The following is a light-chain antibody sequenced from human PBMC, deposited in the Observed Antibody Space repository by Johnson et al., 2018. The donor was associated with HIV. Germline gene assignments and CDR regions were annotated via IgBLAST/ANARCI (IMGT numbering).Light chain of an antibody. CDR2: ENN. Sequence: QSVLTQPPSVSAAPGQKVTISCSGTKSNIGNNYVSWYQQFPGTAPKLLIYENNKRSSWIPDRFSGSKSGTSATLGITGLQTGDEADYYCGTWDSSLSGGVFGIGPKVPV. CDR1: KSNIGNNY. CDR3: GTWDSSLSGGV. V-gene: IGLV1-51*02. J-gene: IGLJ1*01.